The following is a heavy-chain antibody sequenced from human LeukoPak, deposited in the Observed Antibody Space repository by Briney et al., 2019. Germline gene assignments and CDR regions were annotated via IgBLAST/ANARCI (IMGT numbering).Heavy chain of an antibody. CDR2: IYYSGST. CDR1: GGSISSSSYY. V-gene: IGHV4-39*02. D-gene: IGHD2-15*01. Sequence: PSETLSLTCTVSGGSISSSSYYWGWIRQPPGKGLEWIGSIYYSGSTYYNPSLKSRVTISVDTSKNQFSLKLSSVTAADTAVYYCARDASAINCSGGSCYPTLDYWGQGTLVTVSS. CDR3: ARDASAINCSGGSCYPTLDY. J-gene: IGHJ4*02.